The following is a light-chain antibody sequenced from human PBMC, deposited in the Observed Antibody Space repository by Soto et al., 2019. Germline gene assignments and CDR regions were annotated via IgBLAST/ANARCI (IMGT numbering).Light chain of an antibody. Sequence: DIQMTQSPSTLSASVGDRVTITCRASQSINNWLAWYQQKPGKAPKVLISKASSLESGVPPRFSGSGSGTEFTLTISSLQPDDFATYFCRQYNTYSNTFGQGTKLEIK. CDR1: QSINNW. CDR3: RQYNTYSNT. CDR2: KAS. J-gene: IGKJ2*01. V-gene: IGKV1-5*03.